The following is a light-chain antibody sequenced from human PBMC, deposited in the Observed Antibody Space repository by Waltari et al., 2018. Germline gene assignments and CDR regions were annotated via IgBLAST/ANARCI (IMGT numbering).Light chain of an antibody. CDR3: QQYNNWRT. V-gene: IGKV3-15*01. CDR2: GAS. J-gene: IGKJ2*01. CDR1: QSIARN. Sequence: EVLMTQSPPTLSVSAGESATLSCRASQSIARNLAWYQQKPGQAPRLLIYGASTRATDVPDRFSGSGSGTEFTLTISSLQSEDFAVYYCQQYNNWRTFGQGTKLEIK.